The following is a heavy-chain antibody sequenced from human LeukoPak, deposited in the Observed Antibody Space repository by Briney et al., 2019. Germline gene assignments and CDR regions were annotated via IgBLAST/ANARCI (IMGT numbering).Heavy chain of an antibody. Sequence: GGSLRLSCAASGFTFSSYGMHWVRQAPGKGLEWVAVISHDGSNKYYADSVKGRFTISRDNSKNTLYLQMNSLRAEDTAVCYCAKDPYYYDSSGYYFDYWGQGTLVTVSS. V-gene: IGHV3-30*18. CDR1: GFTFSSYG. CDR2: ISHDGSNK. J-gene: IGHJ4*02. CDR3: AKDPYYYDSSGYYFDY. D-gene: IGHD3-22*01.